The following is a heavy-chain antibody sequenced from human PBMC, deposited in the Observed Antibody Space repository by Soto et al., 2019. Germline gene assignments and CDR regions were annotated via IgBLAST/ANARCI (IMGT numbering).Heavy chain of an antibody. CDR3: ARDPGEFDWFDP. CDR1: GGSISSGGYY. V-gene: IGHV4-31*03. D-gene: IGHD7-27*01. Sequence: PSETLSLTCTVSGGSISSGGYYWSWIRQHPGKGLEWIGYIYYSGSTYYNPSLKSRVTLSVDTSKNQFSLKLSSVTAADTAVYYCARDPGEFDWFDPWGQGTLVTVSS. CDR2: IYYSGST. J-gene: IGHJ5*02.